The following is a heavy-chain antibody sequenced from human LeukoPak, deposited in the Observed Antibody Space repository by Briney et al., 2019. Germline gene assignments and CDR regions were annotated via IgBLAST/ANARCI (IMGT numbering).Heavy chain of an antibody. J-gene: IGHJ4*02. D-gene: IGHD3-16*01. Sequence: GGSLRLSCAASGFTFSSYGMHGVRKAPGKGLEWVAVIWYDGSNKYYADSVKGRFTISRDNSKNTLYPQMNSLRAEDTAVYYCAKAHKTLPDYWGQGTLVTVSS. CDR1: GFTFSSYG. V-gene: IGHV3-33*06. CDR2: IWYDGSNK. CDR3: AKAHKTLPDY.